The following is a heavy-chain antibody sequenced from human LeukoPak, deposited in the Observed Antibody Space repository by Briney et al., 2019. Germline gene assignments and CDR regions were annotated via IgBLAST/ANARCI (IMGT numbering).Heavy chain of an antibody. CDR1: GFSVSTNY. CDR3: AKDIVVVTSGSNAFDI. Sequence: GGSLRLSCAASGFSVSTNYVSWVRQAPGKGLEWVSVMYRHGGTAYADSVQGRFSISRDNSKNRVDLQMNSLRAEDTAVYYCAKDIVVVTSGSNAFDIWGRGTTVTVSS. CDR2: MYRHGGT. V-gene: IGHV3-66*01. J-gene: IGHJ3*02. D-gene: IGHD2-21*02.